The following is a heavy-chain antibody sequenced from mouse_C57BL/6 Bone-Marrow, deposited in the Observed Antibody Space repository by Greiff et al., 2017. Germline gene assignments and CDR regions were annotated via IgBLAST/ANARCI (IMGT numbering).Heavy chain of an antibody. CDR1: GYAFSSSW. V-gene: IGHV1-82*01. J-gene: IGHJ2*01. Sequence: VKLVESGPELVKPGASVKISCTASGYAFSSSWMNWVKQRPGKGLEWIGRIYPGDGDTNYNGKFTGKATLTADKSSSTAYMQLSSLTSEDSAVYFCARSGVTTVAWFDYWGQGTTLTVSS. CDR2: IYPGDGDT. D-gene: IGHD1-1*01. CDR3: ARSGVTTVAWFDY.